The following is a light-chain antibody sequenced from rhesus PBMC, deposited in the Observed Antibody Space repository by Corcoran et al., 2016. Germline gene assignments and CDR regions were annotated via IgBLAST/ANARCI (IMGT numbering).Light chain of an antibody. CDR3: QQHNSNPLT. V-gene: IGKV1-33*02. CDR2: AAY. Sequence: DIQMTQSPSSLSASVGDRVTITCQARQGISNWLAWYQQKPGKAPKLLIYAAYSLQSGVPSRFSGSGAGTEFTLTISSLQTEDFATYYCQQHNSNPLTFGGGTKVEIK. CDR1: QGISNW. J-gene: IGKJ4*01.